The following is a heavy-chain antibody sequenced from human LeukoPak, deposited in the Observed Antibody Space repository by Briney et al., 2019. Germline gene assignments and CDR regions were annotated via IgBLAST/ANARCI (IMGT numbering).Heavy chain of an antibody. CDR2: IYPGDSDT. D-gene: IGHD2-2*01. CDR1: GYSLTNYW. J-gene: IGHJ5*02. Sequence: GESLKISCKGSGYSLTNYWIGWVRQMPGKGLEWMGIIYPGDSDTRYNPSFQGQVTISADKSISTAYLQWSSLKASDTAMYYCARQASCTSTRCYGGRFDPWGQGTLVTVSS. CDR3: ARQASCTSTRCYGGRFDP. V-gene: IGHV5-51*01.